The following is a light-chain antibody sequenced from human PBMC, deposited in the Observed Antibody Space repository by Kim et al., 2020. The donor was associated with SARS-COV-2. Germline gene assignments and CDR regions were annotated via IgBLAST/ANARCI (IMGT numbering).Light chain of an antibody. CDR2: AAS. CDR1: QSISSH. V-gene: IGKV1-39*01. J-gene: IGKJ3*01. CDR3: KQSYITPFT. Sequence: DIQMTQSPSSLSASVGDRVTITCRTTQSISSHLNWYQQKPGRAPKLLISAASTLQGGVPSRFSGSGSETDFTLTISTLQPGDFATYFFKQSYITPFTFGPGTKVDIK.